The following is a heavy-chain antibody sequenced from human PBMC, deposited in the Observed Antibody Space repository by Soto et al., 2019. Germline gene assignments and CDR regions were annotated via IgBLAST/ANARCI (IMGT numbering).Heavy chain of an antibody. Sequence: WASVKVSCKASGGTFSSYAISWVRQAPGQGLEWMGGIIPIFGTANYAQKFQGGVTITADESTSTAYMELSSLRSEDTAVYYCASTQHYYDSSGYYQGSWFDPWGQGTLVTVSS. CDR3: ASTQHYYDSSGYYQGSWFDP. D-gene: IGHD3-22*01. CDR2: IIPIFGTA. CDR1: GGTFSSYA. V-gene: IGHV1-69*13. J-gene: IGHJ5*02.